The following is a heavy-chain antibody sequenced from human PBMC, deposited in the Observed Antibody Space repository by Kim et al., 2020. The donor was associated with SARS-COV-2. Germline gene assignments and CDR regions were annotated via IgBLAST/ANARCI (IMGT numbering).Heavy chain of an antibody. CDR2: ISSNGGST. V-gene: IGHV3-64D*09. Sequence: GGSLRLSCSASGFTFSSYAMHWVRQAPGKGLEYVSAISSNGGSTYYADSVKGRFTISRDNSKNTLYLQMSSLRAEDTAVYYCTVTTFKAASYWGQGTLVTVSS. CDR3: TVTTFKAASY. CDR1: GFTFSSYA. J-gene: IGHJ4*02. D-gene: IGHD2-15*01.